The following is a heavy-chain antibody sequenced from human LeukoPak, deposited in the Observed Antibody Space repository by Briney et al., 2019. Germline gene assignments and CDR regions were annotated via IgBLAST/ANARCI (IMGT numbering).Heavy chain of an antibody. Sequence: GGSLRLSCAASGFTFSNAWMSWVRQAPGKGLEWVGRIKSKTDGGTTDYAAPVKGRFTISRDDSKNTLYLQMNGLKTEDTAVYYCTSGGTGPHYYYGSGSYYPHFDYWGQGTLVTVSS. CDR1: GFTFSNAW. V-gene: IGHV3-15*01. D-gene: IGHD3-10*01. CDR3: TSGGTGPHYYYGSGSYYPHFDY. CDR2: IKSKTDGGTT. J-gene: IGHJ4*02.